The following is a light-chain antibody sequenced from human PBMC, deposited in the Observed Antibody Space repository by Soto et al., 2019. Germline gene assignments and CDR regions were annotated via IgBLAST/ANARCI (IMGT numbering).Light chain of an antibody. J-gene: IGKJ1*01. CDR3: QQYATSRT. CDR2: GAS. Sequence: EIVLTQSPGTLSLSPGERATLSCRASQSVSSSYLAWYQQKPGQAPRLLIYGASNRATGISARFSGSGSGTDFTLTISRLEPEDFAVYYWQQYATSRTFGQGTTVEI. V-gene: IGKV3-20*01. CDR1: QSVSSSY.